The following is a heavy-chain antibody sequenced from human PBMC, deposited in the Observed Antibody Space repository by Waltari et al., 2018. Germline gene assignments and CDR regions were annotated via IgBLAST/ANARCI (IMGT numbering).Heavy chain of an antibody. CDR3: ARDRLFDRADYHPMFDY. CDR1: GSIARTYS. J-gene: IGHJ4*02. D-gene: IGHD3-16*01. CDR2: IKEDGSDE. Sequence: EERLVESGGGVVQPGGSLRLPCPASGSIARTYSMPCLRQAPGKGLEWVANIKEDGSDEYYVGSVKGRFTISRDNSKNTLFLQMNGLRAEDTAVYYCARDRLFDRADYHPMFDYWGRGTLVTVSS. V-gene: IGHV3-7*01.